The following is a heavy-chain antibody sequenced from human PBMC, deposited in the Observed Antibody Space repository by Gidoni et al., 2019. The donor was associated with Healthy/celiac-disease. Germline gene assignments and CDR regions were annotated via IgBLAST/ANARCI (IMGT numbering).Heavy chain of an antibody. J-gene: IGHJ4*02. D-gene: IGHD6-19*01. V-gene: IGHV4-39*01. CDR1: AGSISSSSYY. CDR2: IYYSGST. Sequence: QLQLQESGPGLVKPSETLSLTCTVSAGSISSSSYYWGWIRQPPGKGLEWIGSIYYSGSTYYNPSLKSRVTISVDTSKNQFSLKLSSVTAADTAVYYCARHESSIAVAGTFFDYWGQGTLVTVSS. CDR3: ARHESSIAVAGTFFDY.